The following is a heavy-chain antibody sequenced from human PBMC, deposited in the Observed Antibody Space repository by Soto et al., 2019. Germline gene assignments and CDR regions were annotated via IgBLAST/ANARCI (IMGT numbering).Heavy chain of an antibody. CDR2: IDPSDSYT. CDR1: GYSFTSYW. D-gene: IGHD2-2*01. Sequence: GESLKISCKGSGYSFTSYWISWVRQMPGKGLEWMGRIDPSDSYTNYSPSFQGHVTISADKSISTAYLQWSSLKASDTAMYYCARHCSSTSCYAGYYYYGMEVWGQGTTVTISS. J-gene: IGHJ6*02. CDR3: ARHCSSTSCYAGYYYYGMEV. V-gene: IGHV5-10-1*01.